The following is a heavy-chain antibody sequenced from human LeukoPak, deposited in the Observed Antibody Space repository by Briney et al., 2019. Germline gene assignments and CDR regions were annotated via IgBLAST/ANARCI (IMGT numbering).Heavy chain of an antibody. D-gene: IGHD1-1*01. J-gene: IGHJ4*02. V-gene: IGHV3-33*01. CDR3: VRETTSGY. CDR2: IWYDGSNK. Sequence: GGSLRLSCAASGFTFSSYGMHWVRQAPGKGLEWVAVIWYDGSNKYYADSVKGRFTISRDNAKNSLYLQMNNLRAEDTAIYYCVRETTSGYWGQGTLVTVSS. CDR1: GFTFSSYG.